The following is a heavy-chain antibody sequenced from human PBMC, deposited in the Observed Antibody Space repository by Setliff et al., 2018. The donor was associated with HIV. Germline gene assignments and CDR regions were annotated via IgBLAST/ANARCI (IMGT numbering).Heavy chain of an antibody. V-gene: IGHV4-59*06. D-gene: IGHD3-10*01. Sequence: PSETLSLTCTASGISITSHYWSWIRQTPGKGLEWIGYIYYSGDTYYNATLQSRATILLDTSKNQFFLTLTSVTAADTAVYFCARVPFGSGSYYFEFWGQGTLVTVSS. CDR1: GISITSHY. CDR3: ARVPFGSGSYYFEF. J-gene: IGHJ4*02. CDR2: IYYSGDT.